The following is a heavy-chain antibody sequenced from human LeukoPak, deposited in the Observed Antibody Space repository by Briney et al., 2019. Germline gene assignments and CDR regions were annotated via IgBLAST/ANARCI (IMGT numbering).Heavy chain of an antibody. J-gene: IGHJ4*02. CDR1: VYTFTGYY. V-gene: IGHV1-2*02. D-gene: IGHD5-18*01. Sequence: ASVKVSCKASVYTFTGYYMHWVRQAPGQGLEWMGWIDPNSGGTNYAQKFQGRVTMTRDTSISTAYMELSRLRSDDTAVYYCARLGSYGQNYYFDYWGQGTLVTVSP. CDR2: IDPNSGGT. CDR3: ARLGSYGQNYYFDY.